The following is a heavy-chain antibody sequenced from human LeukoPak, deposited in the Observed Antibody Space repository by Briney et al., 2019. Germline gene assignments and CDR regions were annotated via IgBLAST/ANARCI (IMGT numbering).Heavy chain of an antibody. CDR1: GFTFSSYG. Sequence: GGSLRLSCAASGFTFSSYGMHWVRQAPGKGLEWVAVILSDGSKEFYTDSVKGRFTISRDNSKNTLYLQMNSLRAEDTAVYYCARVGVGAYYFDYWGQGTLVTVSS. CDR2: ILSDGSKE. D-gene: IGHD3-3*01. J-gene: IGHJ4*02. CDR3: ARVGVGAYYFDY. V-gene: IGHV3-33*01.